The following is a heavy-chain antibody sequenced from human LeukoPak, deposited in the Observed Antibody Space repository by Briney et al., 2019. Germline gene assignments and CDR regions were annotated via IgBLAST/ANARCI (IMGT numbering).Heavy chain of an antibody. J-gene: IGHJ4*02. V-gene: IGHV4-4*02. CDR1: GGSISSSNW. Sequence: SGTLSLNCAVSGGSISSSNWWRWVRQPPGKGLEWIGEIYHSGSTNYNPSLKSRVTISVDKSKNQFSLKLSSVTAADTAVYYCARGGSSSWYGLLDYWGQGTLVTVSS. CDR2: IYHSGST. CDR3: ARGGSSSWYGLLDY. D-gene: IGHD6-13*01.